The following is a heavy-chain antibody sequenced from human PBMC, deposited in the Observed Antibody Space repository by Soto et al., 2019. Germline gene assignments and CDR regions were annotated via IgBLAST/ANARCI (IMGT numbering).Heavy chain of an antibody. CDR1: GFTFSSYS. CDR3: ARVTYYDFWSGYHTTVGAFDI. Sequence: EVQLVESGGGLVKPGGSLRLSCAASGFTFSSYSMNWVRQAPGKGLEWVSSISSSSSYIYYADSVKGRFTISRDNAKNSLYLQMNSLRAEDTAVYYCARVTYYDFWSGYHTTVGAFDIWGQGTMVTVSS. J-gene: IGHJ3*02. D-gene: IGHD3-3*01. CDR2: ISSSSSYI. V-gene: IGHV3-21*01.